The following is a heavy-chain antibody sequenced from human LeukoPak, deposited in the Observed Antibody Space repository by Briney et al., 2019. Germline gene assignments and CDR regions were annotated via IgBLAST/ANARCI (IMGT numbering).Heavy chain of an antibody. D-gene: IGHD2-2*01. V-gene: IGHV3-30*19. CDR3: AREGRFKAQHLFDY. CDR2: IPYDGSQN. J-gene: IGHJ4*02. Sequence: PGGSLRLSCAASGFTFSTHGMHWVRQAPGKGLEWVAGIPYDGSQNSYAGSVKGRFSISRDNSKSALYLQLSSLRPGDTAVYYCAREGRFKAQHLFDYWGQGTMVTVSS. CDR1: GFTFSTHG.